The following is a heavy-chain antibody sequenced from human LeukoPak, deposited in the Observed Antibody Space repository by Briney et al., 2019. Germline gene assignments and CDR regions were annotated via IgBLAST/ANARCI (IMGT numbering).Heavy chain of an antibody. CDR1: GGSISSSRDY. Sequence: PSETLSLTCTVSGGSISSSRDYWAWIRQPPGKGLEWIANIYYSGSTYYSPSLKSRVTISVDTSKNQFSLKLSSVTAADTAVYYCARDETTALDYWGQGTLVTVSS. D-gene: IGHD1-14*01. V-gene: IGHV4-39*07. J-gene: IGHJ4*02. CDR2: IYYSGST. CDR3: ARDETTALDY.